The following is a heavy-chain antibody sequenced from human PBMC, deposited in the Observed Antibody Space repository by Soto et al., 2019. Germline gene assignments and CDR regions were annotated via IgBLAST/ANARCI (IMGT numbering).Heavy chain of an antibody. CDR1: GGSIDSTDYS. CDR2: VSHRGTA. J-gene: IGHJ4*02. D-gene: IGHD6-19*01. Sequence: SETLSLTCAVSGGSIDSTDYSLTWIRQPPGKGLEWIGYVSHRGTAYSNPSLKGRLTLSMDSSQTQFSLKLTSVTAADSAVYYCARIHWSQSSLDYWGRGILVTVSS. V-gene: IGHV4-30-2*01. CDR3: ARIHWSQSSLDY.